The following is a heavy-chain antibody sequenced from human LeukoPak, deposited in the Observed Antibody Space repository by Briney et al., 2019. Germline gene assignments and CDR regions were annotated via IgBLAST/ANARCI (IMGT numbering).Heavy chain of an antibody. V-gene: IGHV4-39*01. J-gene: IGHJ3*01. D-gene: IGHD1-26*01. CDR3: ARHVGATWTPNDAFDF. CDR1: GGSISSSRYY. CDR2: IYYSGST. Sequence: SETLSLTCTVSGGSISSSRYYWGWIRQPPGKGLEWMGSIYYSGSTYYNPSLKSRVTISVDTSKNHFSLNLSSVTAADTAVYYCARHVGATWTPNDAFDFWGQGTMVTVSS.